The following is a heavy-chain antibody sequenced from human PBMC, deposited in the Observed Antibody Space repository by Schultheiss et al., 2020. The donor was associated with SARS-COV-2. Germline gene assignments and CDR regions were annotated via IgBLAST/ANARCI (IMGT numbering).Heavy chain of an antibody. Sequence: GESLKISCAASGFTFSSYSMNWVRQAPGKGLEWVSVIYSGGSTYYADSVKGRFTISRHNSKNTLYLQMNSLRAEDTAVYYCARDSCSSTSCYPYWYFDLWGRGTLVTVSS. V-gene: IGHV3-53*04. CDR2: IYSGGST. CDR3: ARDSCSSTSCYPYWYFDL. J-gene: IGHJ2*01. CDR1: GFTFSSYS. D-gene: IGHD2-2*01.